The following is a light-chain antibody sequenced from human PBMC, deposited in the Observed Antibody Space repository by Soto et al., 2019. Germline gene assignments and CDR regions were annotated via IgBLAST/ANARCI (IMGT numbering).Light chain of an antibody. Sequence: QYALTQPRSVSGSPGQSVTISCTGTSSDVGGYNYVSWYQQHPGKAPKVMIYDVSKRPSGVPDRFSGSKSGNTASLTISGLQAEDEADYYCCTYAGSHTVLFGGGTKLTVL. CDR2: DVS. J-gene: IGLJ2*01. V-gene: IGLV2-11*01. CDR3: CTYAGSHTVL. CDR1: SSDVGGYNY.